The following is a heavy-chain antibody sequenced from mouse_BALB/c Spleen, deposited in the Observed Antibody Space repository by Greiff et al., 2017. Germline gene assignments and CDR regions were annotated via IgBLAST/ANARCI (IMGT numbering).Heavy chain of an antibody. CDR2: INPSNGRT. V-gene: IGHV1S81*02. D-gene: IGHD1-1*02. J-gene: IGHJ2*01. CDR3: ARGGGIYFDY. CDR1: GYTFTSYW. Sequence: VQLQQPGAELVKPGASVKLSCKASGYTFTSYWMHWVKQRPGQGLEWIGEINPSNGRTNYNEKFKSKATLTVDKSSSTAYMQLSSLTSEDSAVYYCARGGGIYFDYWGQGTTLTVSS.